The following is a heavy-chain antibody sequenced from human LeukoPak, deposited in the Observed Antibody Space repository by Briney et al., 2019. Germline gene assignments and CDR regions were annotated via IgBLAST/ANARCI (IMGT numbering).Heavy chain of an antibody. J-gene: IGHJ3*02. D-gene: IGHD6-19*01. Sequence: SETLSLTCSVSGGSISSSSYYWGWIRRPPGKGLEWIASIYYSGTTHYNPSLKSRVTMSVDTSKNQFSLKLTSVTAADTAVYYCARLRPVAGYDAFDIWGHGTMVTVSS. CDR3: ARLRPVAGYDAFDI. CDR2: IYYSGTT. V-gene: IGHV4-39*01. CDR1: GGSISSSSYY.